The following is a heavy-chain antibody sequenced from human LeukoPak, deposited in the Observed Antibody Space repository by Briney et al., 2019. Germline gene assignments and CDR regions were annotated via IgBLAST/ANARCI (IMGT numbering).Heavy chain of an antibody. D-gene: IGHD1-14*01. CDR1: GGSISGYY. V-gene: IGHV4-4*07. CDR3: ARASPTTNKGAYGWFDP. Sequence: SETLSLTCTVSGGSISGYYWSWIRQPAGKGLEWIGRIYTSGSTNYNPSLKSRVTMSVDTSKNQFSLKLSSVTAADTAMYYCARASPTTNKGAYGWFDPWGQGTLVTVSS. CDR2: IYTSGST. J-gene: IGHJ5*02.